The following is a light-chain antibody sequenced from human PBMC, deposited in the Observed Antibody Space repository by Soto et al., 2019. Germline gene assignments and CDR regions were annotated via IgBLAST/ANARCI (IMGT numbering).Light chain of an antibody. CDR3: QQYGSSPPRLT. CDR1: QSVSSSF. CDR2: GAT. J-gene: IGKJ4*01. V-gene: IGKV3-20*01. Sequence: EIVLTQSPGTLSLSPGDSATLSCRASQSVSSSFLAWYQQKRGQAPRLLIHGATIRATGIPDRFSGSGSGTDFTLTISRLEPEDFAVYYCQQYGSSPPRLTFGGGTKVEIK.